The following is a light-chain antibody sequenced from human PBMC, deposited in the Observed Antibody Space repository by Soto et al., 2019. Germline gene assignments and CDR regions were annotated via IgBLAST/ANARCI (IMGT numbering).Light chain of an antibody. CDR1: QSISTW. Sequence: DIQMTQCPSTLSASVGDRVTITCRASQSISTWLAWYQQKPGKAPKLLIYKASSLEGGVPSRFSGSGSGTEFNITISSLQPDDFATYYCQQYNTYPLTFGGGTTVEIK. J-gene: IGKJ4*01. CDR3: QQYNTYPLT. V-gene: IGKV1-5*03. CDR2: KAS.